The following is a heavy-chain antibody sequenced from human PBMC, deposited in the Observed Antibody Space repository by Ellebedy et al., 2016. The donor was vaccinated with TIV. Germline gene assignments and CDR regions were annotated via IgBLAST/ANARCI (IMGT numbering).Heavy chain of an antibody. J-gene: IGHJ5*02. CDR3: VVGPFHP. CDR2: MKPGSGNT. Sequence: AASVTVSCKPSGYTLPDYDINWLRHATGQRLEYLGWMKPGSGNTGYAQKFEGRVTMTRNTSTSTAYMELSSLRSDDTAVYYCVVGPFHPWGQGTLVSVSS. V-gene: IGHV1-8*01. CDR1: GYTLPDYD.